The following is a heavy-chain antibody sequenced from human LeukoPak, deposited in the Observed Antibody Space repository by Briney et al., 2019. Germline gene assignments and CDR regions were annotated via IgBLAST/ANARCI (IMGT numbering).Heavy chain of an antibody. CDR1: GDSVSSNSAA. CDR3: ARGGSGRPGPGYNWFDP. V-gene: IGHV6-1*01. D-gene: IGHD3-10*01. Sequence: SQTLSLTCAISGDSVSSNSAAWNWIRQSPSRGLEWLGRTYYRSKWYNDYAVSVKSRITINPDTSKNQFSLQLNSVTPEDTAVYYCARGGSGRPGPGYNWFDPWGQGTLVTVSS. J-gene: IGHJ5*02. CDR2: TYYRSKWYN.